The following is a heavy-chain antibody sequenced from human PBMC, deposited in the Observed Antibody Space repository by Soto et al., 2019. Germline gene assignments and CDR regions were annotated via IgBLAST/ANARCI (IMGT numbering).Heavy chain of an antibody. CDR2: IHYTGSR. D-gene: IGHD3-16*01. V-gene: IGHV4-59*02. Sequence: SETLSLTCTVSGASVNDYYWNWVRQPLGKGLEWIGFIHYTGSRIFNPSLQSRVTMSVDVSQDQFSLRLTSVTAADTAIYYCARWGHPAVKAFDIWGQGTTVTVSS. CDR3: ARWGHPAVKAFDI. J-gene: IGHJ3*02. CDR1: GASVNDYY.